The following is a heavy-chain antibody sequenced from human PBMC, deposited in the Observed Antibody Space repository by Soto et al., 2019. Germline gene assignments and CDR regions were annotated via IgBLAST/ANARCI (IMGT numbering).Heavy chain of an antibody. CDR2: IWYDGSNK. Sequence: GGSLRLSCAASGFTFSSYGMHWVRQAPGKGLEWVAVIWYDGSNKYYADSVKGRFTISRDNSKNTLYLQMNSLRAEDTAVYYCARDYRRLPVLGPQGRWGTFDPWGQGTLVTVSS. CDR1: GFTFSSYG. D-gene: IGHD3-16*01. J-gene: IGHJ5*02. CDR3: ARDYRRLPVLGPQGRWGTFDP. V-gene: IGHV3-33*01.